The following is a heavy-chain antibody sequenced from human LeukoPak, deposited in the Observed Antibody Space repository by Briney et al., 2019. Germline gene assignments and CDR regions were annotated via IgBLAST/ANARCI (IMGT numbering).Heavy chain of an antibody. V-gene: IGHV3-7*01. D-gene: IGHD2-21*01. CDR1: GFTFSSHW. CDR2: IKQDGSEE. Sequence: GSLRLSCAASGFTFSSHWMSWVRQAPGKGLEWVANIKQDGSEEFYVDSVKGRFTISRDNAKNSLYLQMNSLRAEDTAVYYCARNGRGDSGAFDIWGQGTMVTVSS. CDR3: ARNGRGDSGAFDI. J-gene: IGHJ3*02.